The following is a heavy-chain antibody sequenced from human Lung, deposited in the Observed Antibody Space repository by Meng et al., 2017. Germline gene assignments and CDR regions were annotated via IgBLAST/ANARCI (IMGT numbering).Heavy chain of an antibody. CDR2: ISHSGST. V-gene: IGHV4-30-2*01. CDR1: GGSISSGGYS. CDR3: ARSGYCSGSSCYGSFDS. Sequence: QLQLQESGSGLVKPSQTLSLTCAVSGGSISSGGYSWSWIRQPPGKGLEWIGYISHSGSTYYNPSLKNRVTISVDRSKNQFSLRLTSVTVADTAVYSCARSGYCSGSSCYGSFDSWGQGTLVTVSS. D-gene: IGHD2-15*01. J-gene: IGHJ4*02.